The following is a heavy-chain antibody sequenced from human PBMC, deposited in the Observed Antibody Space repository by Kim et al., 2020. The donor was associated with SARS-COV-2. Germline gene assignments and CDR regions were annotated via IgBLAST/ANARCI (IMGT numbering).Heavy chain of an antibody. CDR3: ARDDAPRDGYNFLFDY. CDR1: GGTFSSYA. J-gene: IGHJ4*02. CDR2: IIPILGIA. Sequence: SVKVSCKASGGTFSSYAISWVRQAPGQGLEWMGRIIPILGIANYAQKFQGRVTITADKSTSTAYMELSSLRSEDTAVYYCARDDAPRDGYNFLFDYWGQGTLVTVSS. V-gene: IGHV1-69*04. D-gene: IGHD5-12*01.